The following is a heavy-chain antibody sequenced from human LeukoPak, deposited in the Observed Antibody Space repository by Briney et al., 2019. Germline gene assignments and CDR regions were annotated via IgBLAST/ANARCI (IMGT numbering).Heavy chain of an antibody. CDR3: ARDASPTYYDFWSGYPSPQYYYYMDV. CDR2: ISSSSSTI. D-gene: IGHD3-3*01. CDR1: GFTFSSYS. V-gene: IGHV3-48*04. J-gene: IGHJ6*03. Sequence: GGSLRLSCAASGFTFSSYSMNSVRQAPGKGLEWVSYISSSSSTIYHAESVKGRFTISRDNAKNSLYLQMNGLRAEDTAVYYCARDASPTYYDFWSGYPSPQYYYYMDVWGKGTTVTVSS.